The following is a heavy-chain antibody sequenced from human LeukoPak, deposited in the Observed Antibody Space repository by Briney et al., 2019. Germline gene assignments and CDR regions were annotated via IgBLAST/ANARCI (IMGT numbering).Heavy chain of an antibody. D-gene: IGHD3-22*01. V-gene: IGHV3-30*18. CDR1: GFTFSSYG. CDR2: ISYDGSNK. Sequence: GGSLRLSCAASGFTFSSYGMHWVRQAPGKGLEWVAVISYDGSNKYYADSVKGRFTISRDNSKNTLYLQMNSLRAEDTAVYYCAKDANPDYYDSSGPFDLADWGQGTLVTVSS. J-gene: IGHJ4*02. CDR3: AKDANPDYYDSSGPFDLAD.